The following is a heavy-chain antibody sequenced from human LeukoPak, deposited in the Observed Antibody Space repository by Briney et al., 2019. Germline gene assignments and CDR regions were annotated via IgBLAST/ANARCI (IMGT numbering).Heavy chain of an antibody. V-gene: IGHV3-30*03. Sequence: GGSLRLSCAASGFTFSSYSMNWVRQAPGKGLEWVAVISYDGSNKYYADSVKVRFTISRDNSKNTLYLQMNSLRAEDTAVYYCASSYAVTFVFVPRPPFDYWGQGTLVTVSS. J-gene: IGHJ4*02. CDR1: GFTFSSYS. CDR3: ASSYAVTFVFVPRPPFDY. D-gene: IGHD4-23*01. CDR2: ISYDGSNK.